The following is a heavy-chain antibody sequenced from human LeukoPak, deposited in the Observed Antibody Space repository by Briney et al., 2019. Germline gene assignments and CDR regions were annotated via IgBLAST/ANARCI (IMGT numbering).Heavy chain of an antibody. D-gene: IGHD5-24*01. J-gene: IGHJ4*02. Sequence: PSETLSLTCPVSGGSISSYYWSWIRQPPGKGLEWIGHIYYSGSTNYNPSLKSRVTISVDTSKNQISLKLSSVTAADTAVYYCARGVEMATILVGLWGQGTLVTVSS. CDR1: GGSISSYY. V-gene: IGHV4-59*01. CDR3: ARGVEMATILVGL. CDR2: IYYSGST.